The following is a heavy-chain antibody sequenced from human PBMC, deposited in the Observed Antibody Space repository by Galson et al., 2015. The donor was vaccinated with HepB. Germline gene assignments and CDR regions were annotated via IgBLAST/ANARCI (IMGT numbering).Heavy chain of an antibody. CDR3: ARAGRITFGGVIGRGFFDY. CDR1: GGTFSSYA. CDR2: IIPIFGTA. J-gene: IGHJ4*02. V-gene: IGHV1-69*13. Sequence: SVKVSCKASGGTFSSYAISWVRQAPGQGLEWMGGIIPIFGTANYAQKFQGRVTITADESTSTAYMELSSLRSEDTAVYYCARAGRITFGGVIGRGFFDYWGQGTLDTVSS. D-gene: IGHD3-16*02.